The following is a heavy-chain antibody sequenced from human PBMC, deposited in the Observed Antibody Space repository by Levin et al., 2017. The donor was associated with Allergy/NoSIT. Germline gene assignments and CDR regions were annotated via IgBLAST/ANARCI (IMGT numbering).Heavy chain of an antibody. CDR3: TRVSSGWYN. Sequence: PAGGSLRLSCTASGFAFGDYTLSWFRQAPGKGLEWVGFIRSKDHGGTTDYAASVKGRFTISRDDSKSLAYLQMSSVQTEDTAVYYCTRVSSGWYNWGQGTLVTVSS. D-gene: IGHD6-19*01. CDR1: GFAFGDYT. CDR2: IRSKDHGGTT. J-gene: IGHJ4*02. V-gene: IGHV3-49*03.